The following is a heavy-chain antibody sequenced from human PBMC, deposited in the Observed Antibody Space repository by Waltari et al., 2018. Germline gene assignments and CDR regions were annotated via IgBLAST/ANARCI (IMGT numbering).Heavy chain of an antibody. CDR3: VRGGLAGAGDY. V-gene: IGHV3-74*03. J-gene: IGHJ4*02. CDR2: MNTDGSIT. D-gene: IGHD6-13*01. CDR1: GFTLSNSW. Sequence: EVQLVESGGGLVQPGGSLRLSCAASGFTLSNSWMHWVRQAPGKGLVWVSRMNTDGSITTYADSVKGRFTVSRDNAKNTLYLQMNSLRAEDTAVYYCVRGGLAGAGDYWSQGTLVTVPS.